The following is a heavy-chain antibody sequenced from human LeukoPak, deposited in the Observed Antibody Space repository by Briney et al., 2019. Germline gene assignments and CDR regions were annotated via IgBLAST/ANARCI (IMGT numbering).Heavy chain of an antibody. CDR1: GFTFSSYE. J-gene: IGHJ4*02. CDR2: ISSSGSTI. V-gene: IGHV3-48*03. D-gene: IGHD3-22*01. CDR3: ARVQYYYDSSGYYYGYFDY. Sequence: PGGSLRLSCAASGFTFSSYEMNWVRQAPGKGLEWVSYISSSGSTIYYADSVKGRFTISRDNAKNSLYLQMNSLRAEDTAVYYCARVQYYYDSSGYYYGYFDYWGQGTLVTVSS.